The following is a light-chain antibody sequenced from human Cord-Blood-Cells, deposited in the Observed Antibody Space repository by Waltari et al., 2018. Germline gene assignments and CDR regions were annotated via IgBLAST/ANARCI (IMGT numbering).Light chain of an antibody. CDR3: QKYRSTPLT. Sequence: DIMMTQFPDSLAVSPVAWATINCKSIQCIFNSSNNKNYLAWYQQKPGQPPKLLIYLASNRESGFPDRFSGSGSGTDFTLTISSLQAEDVAVYYCQKYRSTPLTFGGETKVEIK. V-gene: IGKV4-1*01. CDR1: QCIFNSSNNKNY. J-gene: IGKJ4*01. CDR2: LAS.